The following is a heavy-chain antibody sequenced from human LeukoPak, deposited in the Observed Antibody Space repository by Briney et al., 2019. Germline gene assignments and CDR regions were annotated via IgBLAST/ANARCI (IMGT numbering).Heavy chain of an antibody. CDR2: ISPNSGDT. J-gene: IGHJ4*02. CDR3: ARDWEYFRSGNYSPA. Sequence: GASVKVSCKASGGTFSSYAISWVRQAPGQGLEWMGWISPNSGDTNYAQQFQGRVTMTKDTSINTAYMELSRLRSDDTAVYYCARDWEYFRSGNYSPAWGQGTLVTVSS. CDR1: GGTFSSYA. V-gene: IGHV1-2*02. D-gene: IGHD3-10*01.